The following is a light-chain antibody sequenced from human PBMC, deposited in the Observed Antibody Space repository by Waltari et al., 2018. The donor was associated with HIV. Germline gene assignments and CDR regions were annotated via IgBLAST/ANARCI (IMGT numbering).Light chain of an antibody. Sequence: DSVLTQTPPPLSVAPGQPASMSYKSTKSHLHSYSKAYLYWFLQRQGQPPEILIEEVSARFTADPDRFSAFGSGTDFTLTVSRVEPEDVGTYYCMQNTRFPFTFGGGTEVETK. J-gene: IGKJ4*01. CDR1: KSHLHSYSKAY. CDR2: EVS. CDR3: MQNTRFPFT. V-gene: IGKV2D-29*01.